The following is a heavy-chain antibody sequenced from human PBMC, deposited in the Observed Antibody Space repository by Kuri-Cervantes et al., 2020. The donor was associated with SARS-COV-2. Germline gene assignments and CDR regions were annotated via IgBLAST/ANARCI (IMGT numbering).Heavy chain of an antibody. J-gene: IGHJ3*02. CDR1: GGSISSSSYY. V-gene: IGHV4-39*07. Sequence: SETLSLTCTVSGGSISSSSYYWGWIRQPPGKGLEWIGSIYYSGSTYYNPSLKSRVTISVDTSKNQFSLKLSSVTAADTAVYYYARGGGYQLLSDDAFDIWGQGTMVTVSS. D-gene: IGHD2-2*01. CDR2: IYYSGST. CDR3: ARGGGYQLLSDDAFDI.